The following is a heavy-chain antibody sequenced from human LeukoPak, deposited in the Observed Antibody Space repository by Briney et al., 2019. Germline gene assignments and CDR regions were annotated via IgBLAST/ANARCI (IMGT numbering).Heavy chain of an antibody. D-gene: IGHD1-26*01. CDR2: ISSSNSYI. Sequence: GGSLRLSCAASGFTFSRYSMNWVRQAPGKGLEWVSSISSSNSYIYYADSVKGRFTISRDNAKNSLYLQVNSLRAEDTAVYYCARDGIVGATAFDYWGQGTLVTVSS. V-gene: IGHV3-21*01. CDR1: GFTFSRYS. CDR3: ARDGIVGATAFDY. J-gene: IGHJ4*02.